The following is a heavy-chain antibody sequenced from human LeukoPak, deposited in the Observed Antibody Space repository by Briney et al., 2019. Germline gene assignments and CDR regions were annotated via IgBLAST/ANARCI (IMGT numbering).Heavy chain of an antibody. J-gene: IGHJ4*02. V-gene: IGHV1-2*06. CDR3: ARRGDGGRSFDY. CDR1: GYTFTGYY. D-gene: IGHD4-23*01. CDR2: INPNSGGT. Sequence: ASVKVSCTASGYTFTGYYMHWVRQAPGQGLEWMGRINPNSGGTNYAQKFQGRVTMTRDTSISTAYMELSRLRSDDTAVYYCARRGDGGRSFDYWGQGTLVTVSS.